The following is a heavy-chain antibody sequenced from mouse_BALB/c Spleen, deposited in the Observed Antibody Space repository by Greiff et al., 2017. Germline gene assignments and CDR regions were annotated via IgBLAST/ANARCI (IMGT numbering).Heavy chain of an antibody. CDR3: ASGYYDYDVAWFAY. CDR1: GFTFSSYA. V-gene: IGHV5-6-5*01. Sequence: DVKLVESGGGLVKPGGSLKLSCAASGFTFSSYAMSWVRQTPEKRLEWVASISSGGSTYYPDSVKGRFTISRDNARNILYLQMISLRSEDTAMYYCASGYYDYDVAWFAYWGQGTLVTVSA. CDR2: ISSGGST. J-gene: IGHJ3*01. D-gene: IGHD2-4*01.